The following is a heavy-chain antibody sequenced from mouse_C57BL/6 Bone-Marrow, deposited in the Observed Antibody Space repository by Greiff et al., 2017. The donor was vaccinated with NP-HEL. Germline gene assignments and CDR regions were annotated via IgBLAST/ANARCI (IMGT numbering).Heavy chain of an antibody. V-gene: IGHV1-52*01. D-gene: IGHD1-1*01. CDR3: ARYDLRDYGSTAWFAY. CDR2: IDPSDSET. Sequence: QAQLQQPGAQLVRPGSSVKLSCKASGYTFTSYWMHWVKQRPIQGLEWIGNIDPSDSETHYNQKFKDKATLTVDKSSSTAYMQLSSLTSEDSAVYYWARYDLRDYGSTAWFAYWGQGTLVTVSA. J-gene: IGHJ3*01. CDR1: GYTFTSYW.